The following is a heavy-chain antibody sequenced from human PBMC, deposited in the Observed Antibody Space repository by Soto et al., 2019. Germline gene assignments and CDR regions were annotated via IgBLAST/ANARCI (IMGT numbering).Heavy chain of an antibody. CDR2: IYATGNT. CDR1: GASISNYY. D-gene: IGHD6-13*01. CDR3: ARERRQAAGTVEY. J-gene: IGHJ4*02. Sequence: QVQLQESGPGLVKPSETLSLPCTVSGASISNYYWSWIRQPAGKGLECIGRIYATGNTNNNPSLKSRVTMSVDTSKNQFSPNLNSVTAADKDVYYCARERRQAAGTVEYWGQGTLVTVYS. V-gene: IGHV4-4*07.